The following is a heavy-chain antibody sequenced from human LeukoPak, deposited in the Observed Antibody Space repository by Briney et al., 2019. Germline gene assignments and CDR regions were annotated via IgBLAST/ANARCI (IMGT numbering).Heavy chain of an antibody. J-gene: IGHJ4*02. CDR2: ISSTARTK. V-gene: IGHV3-48*03. D-gene: IGHD1-26*01. CDR3: ARRIGSSTAFDY. CDR1: GFTFRTSE. Sequence: GESLRLSFAASGFTFRTSELNWVRQAPGKGLEWLSYISSTARTKYYADSVRGRFTISRDNAKNALYLQMSTLRAEDTAVYYCARRIGSSTAFDYWGQGTLVTVSS.